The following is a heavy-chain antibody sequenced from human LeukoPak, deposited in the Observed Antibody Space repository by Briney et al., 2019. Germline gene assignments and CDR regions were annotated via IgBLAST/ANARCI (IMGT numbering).Heavy chain of an antibody. CDR2: IYYSGNT. V-gene: IGHV4-59*01. J-gene: IGHJ4*02. CDR1: GGSISSYY. D-gene: IGHD5-12*01. CDR3: ARSGYSGFLDY. Sequence: PSETLSLTCTVSGGSISSYYWSWIRQPPGKGLEWIGYIYYSGNTNYNPSLKSRVTISVDTSKNQFSLKLSSVTAADTAVYYCARSGYSGFLDYWGQGTLVTVSS.